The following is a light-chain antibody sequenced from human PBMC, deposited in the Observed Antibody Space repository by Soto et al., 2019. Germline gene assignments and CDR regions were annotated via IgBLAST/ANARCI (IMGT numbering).Light chain of an antibody. Sequence: DIVMTQSPLSLPVTPGEPASISCRSSQSLLHSNGFNYLDWYLQKPGQSPQLLIFLGSNRASGVTDKFSGSGSGIDFTLKISRVQAEDVGVYYCMQALQTPLTFGGGTKVEIK. CDR1: QSLLHSNGFNY. CDR2: LGS. CDR3: MQALQTPLT. J-gene: IGKJ4*01. V-gene: IGKV2-28*01.